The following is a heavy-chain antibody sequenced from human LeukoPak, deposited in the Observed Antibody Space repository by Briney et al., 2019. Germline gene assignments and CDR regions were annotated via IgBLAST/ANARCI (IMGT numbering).Heavy chain of an antibody. Sequence: GGSLRLSCAASEFTFSSYWMSWVRQAPGKGLEWVANIKQDGSEKYYVDSVKGRFTISRDNAKNSLYLQMNSLRAEDTAVYYCAREGRGYKVAKFDYWGQGTLVTVSS. J-gene: IGHJ4*02. V-gene: IGHV3-7*01. CDR2: IKQDGSEK. CDR1: EFTFSSYW. CDR3: AREGRGYKVAKFDY. D-gene: IGHD3-22*01.